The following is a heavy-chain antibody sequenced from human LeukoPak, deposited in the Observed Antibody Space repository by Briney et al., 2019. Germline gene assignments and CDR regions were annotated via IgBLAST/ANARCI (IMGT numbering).Heavy chain of an antibody. CDR2: IYYSGST. V-gene: IGHV4-59*01. Sequence: SETLSLTCTVSGGSISSYYWSWIRQPPGKGLEWIGYIYYSGSTNYNPSLKSRVTISVDTSKNQFSLKLSSVTAADTAVYYCARDPDPRLLWFGELRAAFDIWGQGTMVTVSS. CDR3: ARDPDPRLLWFGELRAAFDI. D-gene: IGHD3-10*01. CDR1: GGSISSYY. J-gene: IGHJ3*02.